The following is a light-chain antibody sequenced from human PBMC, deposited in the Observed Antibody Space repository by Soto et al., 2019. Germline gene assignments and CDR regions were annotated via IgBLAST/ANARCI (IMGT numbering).Light chain of an antibody. CDR2: DAS. V-gene: IGKV1-5*01. Sequence: DIQMTQSPSTLSASVGDRVTITCRASQSISSWLAWYQQRPGKAPKLLIYDASSLESGVPSRFSGSGSGTEFTLTISSLQPDDFATYYCQLQKTFGQGTKLEIK. J-gene: IGKJ2*01. CDR3: QLQKT. CDR1: QSISSW.